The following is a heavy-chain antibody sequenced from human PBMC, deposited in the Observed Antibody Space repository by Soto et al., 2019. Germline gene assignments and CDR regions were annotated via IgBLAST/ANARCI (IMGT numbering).Heavy chain of an antibody. CDR3: VLQDWNNNNYYFDL. V-gene: IGHV2-5*02. J-gene: IGHJ2*01. Sequence: QITVKESGPKLVKPSQTLTLTCAFSGFSLSTSGVGVGWVRQPPGKAPEWLALIYWDDDKRYRPSLKSRLSITKDTSQDPVVFTMTNMEPVDTATYYCVLQDWNNNNYYFDLWGRGTRVTVSS. CDR1: GFSLSTSGVG. D-gene: IGHD4-4*01. CDR2: IYWDDDK.